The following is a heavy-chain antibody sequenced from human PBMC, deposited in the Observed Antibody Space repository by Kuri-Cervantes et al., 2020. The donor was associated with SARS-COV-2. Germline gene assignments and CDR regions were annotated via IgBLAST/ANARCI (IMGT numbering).Heavy chain of an antibody. CDR1: GFTVSSNY. CDR3: ARRSLLDY. V-gene: IGHV3-53*01. Sequence: LSLTCAASGFTVSSNYMSWVRQAPGKGLEWVSVIYSGGSTYYADSVKGRFTISRDNSKNTLYLQMNSLRTEDTAVYYCARRSLLDYWGQGTLVTVSS. CDR2: IYSGGST. J-gene: IGHJ4*02.